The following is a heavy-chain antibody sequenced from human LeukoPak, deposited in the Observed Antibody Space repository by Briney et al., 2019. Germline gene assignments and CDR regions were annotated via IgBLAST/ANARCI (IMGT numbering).Heavy chain of an antibody. CDR3: ARGYSGYDFDY. CDR2: ISSSSSYT. V-gene: IGHV3-11*06. CDR1: GFTFSDYY. Sequence: PGGSLRLCCAASGFTFSDYYMSWIRQATGKGLEWVSYISSSSSYTNYADSVKGRFTISRDNAKNSLYLQMNSLRAEDTAVYYCARGYSGYDFDYWGQGTLVTVSP. J-gene: IGHJ4*02. D-gene: IGHD5-12*01.